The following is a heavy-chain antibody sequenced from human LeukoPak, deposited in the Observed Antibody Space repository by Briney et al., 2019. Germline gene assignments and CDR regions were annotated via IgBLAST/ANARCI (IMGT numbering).Heavy chain of an antibody. V-gene: IGHV1-69*05. CDR3: ARKSHDYASGNYGYYYMDV. CDR2: YMPIFTKA. J-gene: IGHJ6*03. Sequence: SVKVSCKSSGDSFSNFALNWVRLAPGQGLEWMGGYMPIFTKANYAQKFQGRLTITMDESTTTSSMELRSLTSADTAVYFCARKSHDYASGNYGYYYMDVWGKGTTVTVSS. D-gene: IGHD3-10*01. CDR1: GDSFSNFA.